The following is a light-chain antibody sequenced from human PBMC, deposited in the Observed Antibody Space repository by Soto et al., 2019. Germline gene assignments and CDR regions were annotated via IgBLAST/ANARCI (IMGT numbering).Light chain of an antibody. Sequence: QSALTQSPSASASLGASVKLTCTLSSGHSSYAIAWHQQPPQKGPRYLMKFNSDGSHSKGDGIPDRFSGSSSGAERYLTISSLQSEDEADYYCQTWGTGTVVFGGGTKLTVL. CDR2: FNSDGSH. CDR3: QTWGTGTVV. CDR1: SGHSSYA. J-gene: IGLJ3*02. V-gene: IGLV4-69*01.